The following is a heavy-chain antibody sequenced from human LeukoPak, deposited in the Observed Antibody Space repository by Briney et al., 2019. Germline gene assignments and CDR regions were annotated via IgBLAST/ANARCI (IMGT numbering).Heavy chain of an antibody. CDR2: INPNSGGT. CDR3: ARDPGSGSYLFQH. Sequence: ASVKVSCKASGYTFAGYYMRWVRQAPGQGLEWMGWINPNSGGTNYAQKFQGRVTMTRDTSISTAYMELSRLKSDDTAVYYCARDPGSGSYLFQHWGQGTLVTVSS. J-gene: IGHJ1*01. V-gene: IGHV1-2*02. CDR1: GYTFAGYY. D-gene: IGHD3-10*01.